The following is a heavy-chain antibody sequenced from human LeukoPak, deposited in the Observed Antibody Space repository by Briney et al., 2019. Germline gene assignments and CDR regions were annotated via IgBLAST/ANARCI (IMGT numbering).Heavy chain of an antibody. CDR1: GFSLSTSGMC. D-gene: IGHD3-10*01. V-gene: IGHV2-70*11. CDR3: ARIPPYGQHFDY. J-gene: IGHJ4*02. CDR2: IDWDDDK. Sequence: RESGPALVKPTQTLTLTCTFSGFSLSTSGMCVSWIRQPPGKALEWLARIDWDDDKYYGTSLKTRLTISKDTSKNQVVLTMTNMDPVDTATYYCARIPPYGQHFDYWGQGTLVTVSS.